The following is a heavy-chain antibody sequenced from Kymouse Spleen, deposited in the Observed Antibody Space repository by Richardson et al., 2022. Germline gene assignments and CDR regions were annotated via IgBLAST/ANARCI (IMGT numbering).Heavy chain of an antibody. V-gene: IGHV4-39*01. J-gene: IGHJ6*02. CDR3: ARQGSSSWYENYYYYYGMDV. Sequence: QLQLQESGPGLVKPSETLSLTCTVSGGSISSSSYYWGWIRQPPGKGLEWIGSIYYSGSTYYNPSLKSRVTISVDTSKNQFSLKLSSVTAADTAVYYCARQGSSSWYENYYYYYGMDVWGQGTTVTVSS. D-gene: IGHD6-13*01. CDR2: IYYSGST. CDR1: GGSISSSSYY.